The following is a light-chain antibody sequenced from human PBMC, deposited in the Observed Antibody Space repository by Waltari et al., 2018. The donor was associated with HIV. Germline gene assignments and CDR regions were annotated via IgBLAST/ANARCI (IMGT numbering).Light chain of an antibody. CDR2: DAT. CDR1: NNDVGTYHY. Sequence: QSALTQPASVSGSPAQSITISCTCTNNDVGTYHYVSWYQHHPGKGPQLMIYDATDRTSGVSDSFSGAKSGNTASLTISGLQAEDEADYYCSSYTSSIRLVFGGGTKVTVL. J-gene: IGLJ3*02. CDR3: SSYTSSIRLV. V-gene: IGLV2-14*03.